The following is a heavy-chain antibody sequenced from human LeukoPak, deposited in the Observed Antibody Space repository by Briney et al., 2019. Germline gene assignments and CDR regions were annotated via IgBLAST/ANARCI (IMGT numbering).Heavy chain of an antibody. CDR1: GYSFTSYW. D-gene: IGHD6-19*01. CDR3: ARAVAGAPEYFQH. CDR2: IYPGDSDT. J-gene: IGHJ1*01. Sequence: GESLKISCKGSGYSFTSYWIGWVRQMPGKGLGWMGVIYPGDSDTRYSPSFQGQVTISADKSISTAYLQWSSLKASDTAMYYCARAVAGAPEYFQHWGQGTLVTVSS. V-gene: IGHV5-51*01.